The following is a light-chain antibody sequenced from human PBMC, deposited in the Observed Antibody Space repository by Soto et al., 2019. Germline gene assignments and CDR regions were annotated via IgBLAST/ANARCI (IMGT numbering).Light chain of an antibody. CDR3: QLSLP. CDR2: DAS. V-gene: IGKV1-5*01. Sequence: DIQMTQSPSTLTASVGDRVTITCRASQSISSWLAWYQQKPGKAPKLLIYDASSLESGVPSRFSGSGSGIEFTFIICSLQPDDFATHRYQLSLPSGQATKVDIK. J-gene: IGKJ1*01. CDR1: QSISSW.